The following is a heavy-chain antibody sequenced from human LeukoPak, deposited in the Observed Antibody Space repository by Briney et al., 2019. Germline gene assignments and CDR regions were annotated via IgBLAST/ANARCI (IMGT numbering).Heavy chain of an antibody. D-gene: IGHD2-15*01. CDR2: ISSSSSYV. CDR1: GFTFSSYS. V-gene: IGHV3-21*01. Sequence: PGGSLRLSCAASGFTFSSYSMNWVRQAPGKGLEWVSSISSSSSYVYYADSVKGRFTISRDNTKNLLYLQMNSLRAEDTAVYYCAKDGAPYCSGATCYSAADYWGQGTLVTVSS. CDR3: AKDGAPYCSGATCYSAADY. J-gene: IGHJ4*02.